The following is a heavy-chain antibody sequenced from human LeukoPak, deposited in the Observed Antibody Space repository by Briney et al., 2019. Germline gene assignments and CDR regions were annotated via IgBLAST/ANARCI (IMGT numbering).Heavy chain of an antibody. CDR1: GYTFTSYY. V-gene: IGHV1-46*01. D-gene: IGHD3-22*01. CDR3: ARSRHPYYYDSSGPHFDY. Sequence: ASVTVSFKASGYTFTSYYMHWVRQAPGQGLEWMGIINPSGGSTSYAQKFQGRVTMTRDTSTSTVYMELSSLRSEDTAVYYCARSRHPYYYDSSGPHFDYWGQGTLVTVSS. CDR2: INPSGGST. J-gene: IGHJ4*02.